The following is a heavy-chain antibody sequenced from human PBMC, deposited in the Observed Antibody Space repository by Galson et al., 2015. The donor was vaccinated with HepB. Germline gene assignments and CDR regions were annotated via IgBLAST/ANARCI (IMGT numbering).Heavy chain of an antibody. V-gene: IGHV1-18*01. CDR1: GYTFTSYG. J-gene: IGHJ2*01. Sequence: SVKVSCKASGYTFTSYGISWVRQAPGQGLEWMGWISAYNGNTNYAQKLQGRVTMTTDTSTSTAYMELRSLRSDDTAVYYCAKDRGSRRSSSWYVVGWYFDLWGRGTLVTVSS. CDR3: AKDRGSRRSSSWYVVGWYFDL. CDR2: ISAYNGNT. D-gene: IGHD6-13*01.